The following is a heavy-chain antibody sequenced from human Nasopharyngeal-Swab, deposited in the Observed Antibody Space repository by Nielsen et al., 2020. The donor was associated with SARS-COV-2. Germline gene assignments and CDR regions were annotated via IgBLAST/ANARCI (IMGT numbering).Heavy chain of an antibody. CDR1: EFTFRTYA. CDR3: AKHSPHSPPGDRVFDY. CDR2: IGGVGSPT. D-gene: IGHD7-27*01. J-gene: IGHJ4*02. Sequence: GESLKISCAASEFTFRTYAMSWVRQAPGKGLEWVSAIGGVGSPTFYADSVKGRFTISRDNSKNMLFLQMNGLTADDTAVYYCAKHSPHSPPGDRVFDYWGQGTLVTVSS. V-gene: IGHV3-23*01.